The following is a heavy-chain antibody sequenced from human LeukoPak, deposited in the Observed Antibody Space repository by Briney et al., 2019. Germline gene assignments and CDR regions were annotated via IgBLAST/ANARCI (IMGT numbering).Heavy chain of an antibody. CDR1: GFTFSGYA. D-gene: IGHD4-17*01. V-gene: IGHV3-23*01. J-gene: IGHJ4*02. CDR3: ARGNGDYAIHPDY. Sequence: GGSLRLSCAASGFTFSGYAMTWVRQAPGKGLEWVSAISGSGSNTYYADSVKGRFTISRDNSKSTLYLLINSLRADDTAVYYCARGNGDYAIHPDYWGQGTLVTVSS. CDR2: ISGSGSNT.